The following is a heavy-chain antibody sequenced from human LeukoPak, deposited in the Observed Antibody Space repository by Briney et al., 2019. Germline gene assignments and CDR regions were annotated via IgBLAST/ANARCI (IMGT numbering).Heavy chain of an antibody. CDR2: IHPKTGVT. CDR3: ARDHNWGPDY. V-gene: IGHV1-2*02. CDR1: GFTFSGYY. J-gene: IGHJ4*02. D-gene: IGHD7-27*01. Sequence: GASVTVSCRASGFTFSGYYMHWLRQAPGQGLEWMAWIHPKTGVTNYAERFQGRLSLTRDTSISTLYMELNSLTSDDTAVYYCARDHNWGPDYWGQGTLVSVSS.